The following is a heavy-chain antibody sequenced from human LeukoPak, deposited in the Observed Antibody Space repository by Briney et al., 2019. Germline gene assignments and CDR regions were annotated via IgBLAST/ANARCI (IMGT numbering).Heavy chain of an antibody. CDR2: IYYSGST. CDR3: ARGRVSSSTWYSTYYYYFYMDV. J-gene: IGHJ6*03. Sequence: SETLSLTCAVSGGSISSYYWSWIRQPPGKGLEWIGYIYYSGSTNYNPSLKSRVTISVDTSKNLFSLRLRSVTAADTAVYFCARGRVSSSTWYSTYYYYFYMDVWGKGTTVTVSS. V-gene: IGHV4-59*01. CDR1: GGSISSYY. D-gene: IGHD1-1*01.